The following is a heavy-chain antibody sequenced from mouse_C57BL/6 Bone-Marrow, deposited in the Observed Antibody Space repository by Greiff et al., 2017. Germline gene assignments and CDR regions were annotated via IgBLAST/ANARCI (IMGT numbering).Heavy chain of an antibody. V-gene: IGHV1-5*01. D-gene: IGHD2-9*01. Sequence: VQLQQSGTVLARPGASVKMSCKTSGYTFTSYWMHWVKQRPGQGLEWIGAIYPGNSDTSYNQKFKGKDKLTAVTSASTAYMELSSLTNEDSAVYYCTPLLWLRGDYWGQGTTLTVSS. CDR2: IYPGNSDT. J-gene: IGHJ2*01. CDR1: GYTFTSYW. CDR3: TPLLWLRGDY.